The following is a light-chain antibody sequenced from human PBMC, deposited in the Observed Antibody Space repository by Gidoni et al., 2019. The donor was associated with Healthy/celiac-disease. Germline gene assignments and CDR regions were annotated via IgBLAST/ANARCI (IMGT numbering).Light chain of an antibody. J-gene: IGKJ5*01. CDR2: DAS. CDR3: QQFNSYTIT. V-gene: IGKV1-13*02. Sequence: TITCRASQGISSALAWYQQKPGKAPKLLIYDASSLESGVPSRFSGSGSGTDFTLTISSLQPEDFATYYCQQFNSYTITFXXXTRLEIK. CDR1: QGISSA.